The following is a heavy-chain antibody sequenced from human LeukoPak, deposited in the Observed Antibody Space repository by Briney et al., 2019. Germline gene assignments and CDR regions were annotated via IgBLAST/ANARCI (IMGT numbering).Heavy chain of an antibody. CDR1: GFTFSSYW. V-gene: IGHV3-74*01. Sequence: GGSLRLSCAASGFTFSSYWMHWVRQAPGKGLVWVSRINSDGSSTSYADSVKGRFTISRDNARNSLYLQMNSLRAEDTAVYYCARDGLAAATLHWCFDLWGRGTLVTVSS. CDR2: INSDGSST. CDR3: ARDGLAAATLHWCFDL. D-gene: IGHD6-25*01. J-gene: IGHJ2*01.